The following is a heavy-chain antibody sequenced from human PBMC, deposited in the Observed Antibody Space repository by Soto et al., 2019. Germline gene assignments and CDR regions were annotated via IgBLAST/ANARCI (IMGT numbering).Heavy chain of an antibody. J-gene: IGHJ4*02. CDR2: ITDTGGDA. D-gene: IGHD3-10*01. CDR3: ARGSTDSYPGSRIFDF. Sequence: PGGSLRLSCAASGLTFGSRAISWVRQAPGEGLQWVSTITDTGGDAKYEDSVRGRFVISRDNSKKILYLQMTSLTAEDSAMYFCARGSTDSYPGSRIFDFWGRGTLVTVSS. V-gene: IGHV3-23*01. CDR1: GLTFGSRA.